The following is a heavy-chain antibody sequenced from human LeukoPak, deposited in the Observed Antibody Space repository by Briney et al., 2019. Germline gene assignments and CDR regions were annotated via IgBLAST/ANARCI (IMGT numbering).Heavy chain of an antibody. CDR2: IIPIFGTA. Sequence: SVKVSCKASGGTFSSYAISWVRQAPGQGLEWMGGIIPIFGTANYAQKFQGRVTVTADESTSTAYMELSSLRSEDTAVYYCARGPFSSGWYAKQFDYWGQGTLVTVSS. D-gene: IGHD6-19*01. V-gene: IGHV1-69*01. CDR3: ARGPFSSGWYAKQFDY. CDR1: GGTFSSYA. J-gene: IGHJ4*02.